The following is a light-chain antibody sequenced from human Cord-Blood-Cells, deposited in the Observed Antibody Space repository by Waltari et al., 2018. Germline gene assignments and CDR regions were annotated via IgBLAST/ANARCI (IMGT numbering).Light chain of an antibody. CDR2: GKN. Sequence: AVSVALGQTVRITCQGDSLRSYYASWYQQKPGQAPVLVIYGKNNRPSGIPDRFSGSSSGNTASLTITGAQAEDEADYYCNSRDSSGNHLVFGGGTKLTVL. CDR3: NSRDSSGNHLV. CDR1: SLRSYY. V-gene: IGLV3-19*01. J-gene: IGLJ3*02.